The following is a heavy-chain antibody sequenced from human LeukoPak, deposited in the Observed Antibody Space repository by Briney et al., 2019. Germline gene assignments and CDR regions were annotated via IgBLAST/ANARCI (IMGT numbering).Heavy chain of an antibody. Sequence: SETLSLTCTVSGGSISSYYWGWIRQPPGKGLEWIGYIYYSGSTNYNPSLKSRVTTSVDTSKNQFSLKLSSVTAADTAVYYCARHPRAAIAVAGPFDYWGQGTLVTVSS. D-gene: IGHD6-19*01. V-gene: IGHV4-59*08. CDR2: IYYSGST. CDR3: ARHPRAAIAVAGPFDY. CDR1: GGSISSYY. J-gene: IGHJ4*02.